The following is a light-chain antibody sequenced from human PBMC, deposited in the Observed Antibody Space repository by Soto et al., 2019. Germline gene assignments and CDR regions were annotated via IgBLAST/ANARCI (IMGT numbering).Light chain of an antibody. Sequence: QPVLTQPRSVSGSPGQSVTISCTGTSSDVGGYNYVSRYQQHPGKAPKLMIYDVSKRPSGVPDRFSGSKSGNTASLTISGLQAEDEADYYCCSYAGSPYVFGTGTKVTVL. CDR2: DVS. CDR3: CSYAGSPYV. CDR1: SSDVGGYNY. J-gene: IGLJ1*01. V-gene: IGLV2-11*01.